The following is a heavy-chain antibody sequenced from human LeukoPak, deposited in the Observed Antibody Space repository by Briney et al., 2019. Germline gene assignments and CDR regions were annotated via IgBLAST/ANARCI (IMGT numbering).Heavy chain of an antibody. V-gene: IGHV1-69*04. J-gene: IGHJ6*02. CDR3: VRDRGTCSSASCPHYYYGMDV. Sequence: ASVKVSCKASGDTLSSYSITWVRQAPGHGLEWMGRIIPVLGITNYAQEFQGRVTITADKSTSTAYMDLSSLRSEDTAVYYCVRDRGTCSSASCPHYYYGMDVWGQGTTVTVS. CDR2: IIPVLGIT. D-gene: IGHD2-2*01. CDR1: GDTLSSYS.